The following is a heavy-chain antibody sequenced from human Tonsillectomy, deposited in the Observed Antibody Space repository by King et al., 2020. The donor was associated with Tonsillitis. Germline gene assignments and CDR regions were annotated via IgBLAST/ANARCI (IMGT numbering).Heavy chain of an antibody. J-gene: IGHJ4*02. CDR3: AGHGLEVMEYYLDY. Sequence: QLQESGPGLVKPSETLSLTCTVSGASISSSTYYWGWIRQPPGKGLEWIGSIYYSGSTYYNPSLKSRVTISADTSKNQFSLKLSSVTAADTAVYYCAGHGLEVMEYYLDYWGQGTLVTVSS. V-gene: IGHV4-39*01. CDR1: GASISSSTYY. D-gene: IGHD3/OR15-3a*01. CDR2: IYYSGST.